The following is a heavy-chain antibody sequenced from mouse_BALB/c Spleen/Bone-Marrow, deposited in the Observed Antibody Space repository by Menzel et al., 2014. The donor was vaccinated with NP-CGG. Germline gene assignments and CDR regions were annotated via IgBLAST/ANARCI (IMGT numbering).Heavy chain of an antibody. CDR1: GFTFSSFG. CDR2: ISSGSSTI. J-gene: IGHJ4*01. CDR3: ARYGNYFYAMDY. V-gene: IGHV5-17*02. D-gene: IGHD2-1*01. Sequence: EVMLVESGGGLVQPGGSRKLSCAASGFTFSSFGMHWVRQAPEKGLEWVAYISSGSSTIYYADTVKGRFTISRDNPKNTLFLQMTSLRSEDTATYYCARYGNYFYAMDYWGQGTSVTVSS.